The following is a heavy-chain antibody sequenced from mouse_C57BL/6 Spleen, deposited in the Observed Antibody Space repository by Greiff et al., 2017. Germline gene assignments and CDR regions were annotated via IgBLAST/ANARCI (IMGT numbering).Heavy chain of an antibody. D-gene: IGHD1-1*01. CDR2: FHPYNDDT. V-gene: IGHV1-47*01. Sequence: VQLQESGAELVKPGASVKMSCKASGYTFTTYPIEWMKQNHGKSLEWIGNFHPYNDDTKYNEKFKGKATLTVEKSSSTVYLELSRLTSDDSAVYYCARALYYYGSSHDWYFEVWGTGTTVTVSS. CDR3: ARALYYYGSSHDWYFEV. J-gene: IGHJ1*03. CDR1: GYTFTTYP.